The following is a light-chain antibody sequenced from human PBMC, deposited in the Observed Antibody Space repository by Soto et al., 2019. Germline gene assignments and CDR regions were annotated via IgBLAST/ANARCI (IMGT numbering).Light chain of an antibody. CDR1: QGISNY. Sequence: DIQMTQSPSSLSASIGDRVTITCRASQGISNYVDWYQQKPGKVPQLLIYAASTLQSGVPSRFSGRGSGTDFTLTITSLQPEDVATYYCQKFNSALWTFGQGTKVEIK. CDR3: QKFNSALWT. J-gene: IGKJ1*01. V-gene: IGKV1-27*01. CDR2: AAS.